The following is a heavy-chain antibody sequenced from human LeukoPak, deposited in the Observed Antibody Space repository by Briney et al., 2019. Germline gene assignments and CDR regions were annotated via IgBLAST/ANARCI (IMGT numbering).Heavy chain of an antibody. CDR1: GDSISNYY. J-gene: IGHJ2*01. V-gene: IGHV4-59*01. CDR3: ARVTKDYGDSPYYWYFDL. D-gene: IGHD4-17*01. Sequence: SETPSLTCTVSGDSISNYYWSWIRQPPGKGLEWIGYIYYSGSTNYNPSLKSRVTISVDTSKNQFSLKLSSVTAADTAVYYCARVTKDYGDSPYYWYFDLWGRGTLVTVSS. CDR2: IYYSGST.